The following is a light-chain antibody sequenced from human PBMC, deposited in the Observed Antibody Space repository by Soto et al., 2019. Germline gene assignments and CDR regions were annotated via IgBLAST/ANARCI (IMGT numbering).Light chain of an antibody. J-gene: IGLJ1*01. Sequence: QSALTQPASVSGSPGQSIAIACTGTSSDVGAYDYVFWYQQHPGKAPKVMIYDVTNRPSGVSNRFSGSKSGNTASLTISGLQAEDEADYYCSSYTSSSTYVFGTGTKLTVL. CDR2: DVT. CDR3: SSYTSSSTYV. V-gene: IGLV2-14*01. CDR1: SSDVGAYDY.